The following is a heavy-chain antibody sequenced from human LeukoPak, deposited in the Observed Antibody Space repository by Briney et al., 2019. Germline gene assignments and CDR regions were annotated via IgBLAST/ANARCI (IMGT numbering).Heavy chain of an antibody. Sequence: SETLSLTCTVSGGSISSYYWSWIRQPPGKGLEWIGYIYHSGSTYYNPSLKSRVTISVDRSKNQFSLKLSSVTAADTAVYYCARAARGIVGAPSWFDPWGQGTLVTVSS. CDR3: ARAARGIVGAPSWFDP. D-gene: IGHD1-26*01. V-gene: IGHV4-59*12. CDR1: GGSISSYY. J-gene: IGHJ5*02. CDR2: IYHSGST.